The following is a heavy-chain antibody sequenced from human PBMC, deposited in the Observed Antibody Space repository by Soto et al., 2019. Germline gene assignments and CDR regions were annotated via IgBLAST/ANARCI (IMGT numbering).Heavy chain of an antibody. Sequence: PGESLKISCKGSGYSFTSYWIGWVSHMPGKGLEWMGIIYPGYSDTRYSPSFQGQVTISADKSISTAYLQWSSLKASDTAMYYCASGSAGTDYYYGMDVWGQGTTVIVSS. D-gene: IGHD6-19*01. CDR3: ASGSAGTDYYYGMDV. CDR2: IYPGYSDT. J-gene: IGHJ6*02. V-gene: IGHV5-51*01. CDR1: GYSFTSYW.